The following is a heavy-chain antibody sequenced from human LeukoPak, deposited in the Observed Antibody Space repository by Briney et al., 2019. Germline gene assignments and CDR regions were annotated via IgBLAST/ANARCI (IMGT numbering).Heavy chain of an antibody. D-gene: IGHD3-10*01. V-gene: IGHV1-18*04. CDR2: ISAYNRNT. J-gene: IGHJ5*02. CDR3: AREAYYGSGRYYPDWFDR. CDR1: RHTFTSYR. Sequence: VSVKVSCKASRHTFTSYRLCWVRQAPGHPLEWMGWISAYNRNTNYAQKIQSRVTMTTDTSTSTAYMELRSLRSDDTAVYYCAREAYYGSGRYYPDWFDRWGQGTLVTVSS.